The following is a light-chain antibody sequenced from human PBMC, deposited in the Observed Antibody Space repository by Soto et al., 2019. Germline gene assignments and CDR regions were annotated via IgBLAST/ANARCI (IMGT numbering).Light chain of an antibody. CDR2: EVS. J-gene: IGLJ1*01. V-gene: IGLV2-14*01. CDR1: NXDIGGYNY. Sequence: QSVLTQPASVSGSPGQSITISCTGTNXDIGGYNYVSWYDHHPGKAPRLIIYEVSNRPSGVSNRFSGSKSGNTAYLTISGLQAEDEAHYYCSSYRTTSPCVFGTGTKVTVL. CDR3: SSYRTTSPCV.